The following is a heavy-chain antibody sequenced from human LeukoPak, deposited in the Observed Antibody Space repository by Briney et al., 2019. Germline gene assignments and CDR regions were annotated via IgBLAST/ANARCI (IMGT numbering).Heavy chain of an antibody. CDR2: IKQGGSER. V-gene: IGHV3-7*01. CDR1: GFTFSSHW. CDR3: VREARESGGFDY. D-gene: IGHD5-24*01. Sequence: GGSLRLSCAGSGFTFSSHWMSWVRQAPGKGLEWVANIKQGGSERYYVDSVKGRFIISRGNAKNSLYLQMNSLRAEDTAVYYCVREARESGGFDYWGQGTLVTVSS. J-gene: IGHJ4*02.